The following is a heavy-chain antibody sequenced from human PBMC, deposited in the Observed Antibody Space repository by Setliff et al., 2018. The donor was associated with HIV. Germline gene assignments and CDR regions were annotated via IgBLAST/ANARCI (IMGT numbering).Heavy chain of an antibody. V-gene: IGHV3-48*01. CDR1: GFSFSSYS. CDR2: ISSSSSTI. J-gene: IGHJ6*03. Sequence: GGSLRLSCGASGFSFSSYSMNWVRQAPGKGLEWVSYISSSSSTIYYADSVKGRFTISRDNAKNSLYLQMNSLRAEDTAVYYCARRTTGYMDVWGKGTTVTVSS. CDR3: ARRTTGYMDV. D-gene: IGHD1-7*01.